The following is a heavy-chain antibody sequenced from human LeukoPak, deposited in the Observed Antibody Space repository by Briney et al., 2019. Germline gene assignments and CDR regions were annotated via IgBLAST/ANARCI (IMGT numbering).Heavy chain of an antibody. CDR2: IKQDGSEK. CDR1: GFTFSSYA. Sequence: GGSLRLSCAASGFTFSSYAMSWVRQAPGKGLEWVANIKQDGSEKYYVDSVKGRFTISRDNAKNSLYLQLNSLRAEDTAVYYCARVSSSWWLWYFDLWGCGTLVTVSS. V-gene: IGHV3-7*01. CDR3: ARVSSSWWLWYFDL. D-gene: IGHD6-13*01. J-gene: IGHJ2*01.